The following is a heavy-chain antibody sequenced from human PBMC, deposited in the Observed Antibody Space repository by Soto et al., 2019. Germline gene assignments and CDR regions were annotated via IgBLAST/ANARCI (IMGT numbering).Heavy chain of an antibody. CDR1: GFTFSSYG. J-gene: IGHJ4*02. V-gene: IGHV3-33*01. CDR2: IWYDGSNK. D-gene: IGHD6-13*01. CDR3: ARGGSSWYYFDY. Sequence: PGGSLRLSCAASGFTFSSYGMHWVRQAPGKGLEWVAVIWYDGSNKYYADSVKGRFTISRDNSKNTLYLQMNSLRAEDTAVYYCARGGSSWYYFDYWGQGTLVTVSS.